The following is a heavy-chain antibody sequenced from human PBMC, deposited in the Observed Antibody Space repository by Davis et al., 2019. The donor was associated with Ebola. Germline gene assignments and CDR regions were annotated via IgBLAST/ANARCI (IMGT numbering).Heavy chain of an antibody. J-gene: IGHJ6*03. CDR1: GFTFSSYW. CDR3: ARGQYCSSTSCGENFYYYYYMDV. CDR2: IKKDGSEK. Sequence: PGGSLRLSCAASGFTFSSYWMSWVRQAPGKGLEWVANIKKDGSEKYYVDSVKGRFTISRDNATNSLYLQMNSLRAEDTAVYYCARGQYCSSTSCGENFYYYYYMDVWGKGTTVTVSS. D-gene: IGHD2-2*01. V-gene: IGHV3-7*03.